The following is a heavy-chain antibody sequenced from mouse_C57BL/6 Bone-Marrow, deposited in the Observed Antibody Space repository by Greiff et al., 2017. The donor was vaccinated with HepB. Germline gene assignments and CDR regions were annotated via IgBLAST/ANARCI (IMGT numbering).Heavy chain of an antibody. CDR2: IDPSDSYT. Sequence: VQLQQPGAELVRPGTSVKLSCKASGYTFTSYWMHWVKQRPGQGLEWIGVIDPSDSYTNYNQKFKGKATLTVDTSSSTAYMQLSSLTSEDSAVYYCARSAQARYYYAMDYWGQGTSVTVSS. V-gene: IGHV1-59*01. CDR3: ARSAQARYYYAMDY. CDR1: GYTFTSYW. D-gene: IGHD3-2*02. J-gene: IGHJ4*01.